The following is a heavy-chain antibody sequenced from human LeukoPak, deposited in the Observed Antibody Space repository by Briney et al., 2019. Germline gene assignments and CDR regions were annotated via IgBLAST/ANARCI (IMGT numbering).Heavy chain of an antibody. D-gene: IGHD3-3*01. CDR2: IKRDGSDI. Sequence: PGGSLRLSCAASGFTFSSYWMSWVRQAPGKGLEWVAYIKRDGSDIYYVDSVKGRFIISRDNAKNSLYLQMNSLRAEDTAVYYCAREARTTIFGVVSNWFDPWGQGTLVTVSS. CDR1: GFTFSSYW. V-gene: IGHV3-7*01. CDR3: AREARTTIFGVVSNWFDP. J-gene: IGHJ5*02.